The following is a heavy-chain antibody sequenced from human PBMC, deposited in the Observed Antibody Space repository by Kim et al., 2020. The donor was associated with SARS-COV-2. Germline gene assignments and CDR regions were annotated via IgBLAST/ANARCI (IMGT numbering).Heavy chain of an antibody. D-gene: IGHD1-26*01. J-gene: IGHJ4*02. V-gene: IGHV4-59*01. Sequence: SLKSRVTISVDTSKNQFSLKLSSVTAADTAVYYCARANSGSYYVGDYFDYWGQGTLVTVSS. CDR3: ARANSGSYYVGDYFDY.